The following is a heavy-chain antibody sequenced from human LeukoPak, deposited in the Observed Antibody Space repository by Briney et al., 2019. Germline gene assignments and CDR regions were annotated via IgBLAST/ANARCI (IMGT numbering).Heavy chain of an antibody. D-gene: IGHD4-17*01. CDR3: ARGNFYGDYLIDY. CDR1: GGSISSYY. Sequence: SETLSLTCTVSGGSISSYYWSWIRQPPGKGLECIGYIYYSGSTNYNPSLKSRVTISADTSKNQFSLKLSSVTAADTAVYYCARGNFYGDYLIDYWGQGTLVTVSS. CDR2: IYYSGST. V-gene: IGHV4-59*01. J-gene: IGHJ4*02.